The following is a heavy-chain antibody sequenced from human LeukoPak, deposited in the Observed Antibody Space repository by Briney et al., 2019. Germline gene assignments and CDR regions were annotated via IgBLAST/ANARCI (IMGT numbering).Heavy chain of an antibody. CDR2: IYHTGNN. V-gene: IGHV4-59*08. CDR1: GGSVSSDY. Sequence: SETLSLTCTVSGGSVSSDYWSWIRQPPGKGLEWIGYIYHTGNNDYNPSLKSRATISLDTSKNQFSLKLTSVTAADTAVYFCARHPFSSPFDYWGQGTLVTVSS. J-gene: IGHJ4*02. CDR3: ARHPFSSPFDY.